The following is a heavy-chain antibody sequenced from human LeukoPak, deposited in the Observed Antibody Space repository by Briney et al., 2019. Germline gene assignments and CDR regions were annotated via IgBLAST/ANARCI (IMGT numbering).Heavy chain of an antibody. D-gene: IGHD2-2*01. Sequence: GGSLRLSCAASGFTFSSYEMNWVRQAPGKGLEWVSYITSSSSTIYYADSVKGRFTISRDNAKNSLYLQMNSLRAEDTAVYYCARDDCSSTSCYDVFDIWGLGTMVTVSS. CDR1: GFTFSSYE. CDR2: ITSSSSTI. J-gene: IGHJ3*02. V-gene: IGHV3-48*03. CDR3: ARDDCSSTSCYDVFDI.